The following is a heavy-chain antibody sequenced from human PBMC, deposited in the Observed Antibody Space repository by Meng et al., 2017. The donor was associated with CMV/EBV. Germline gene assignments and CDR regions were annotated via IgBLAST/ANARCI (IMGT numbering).Heavy chain of an antibody. J-gene: IGHJ5*02. CDR3: ARGIAAAGEHHGP. CDR2: IYYSGST. Sequence: SETLSLTCTVSGGSISSSSYYWGWIRQPPGKGLEWIGSIYYSGSTYYNPSLKSRVTISVDTSKNQFSLKPSSVTAADTAVYYCARGIAAAGEHHGPWGQGTLVTVSS. D-gene: IGHD6-13*01. V-gene: IGHV4-39*07. CDR1: GGSISSSSYY.